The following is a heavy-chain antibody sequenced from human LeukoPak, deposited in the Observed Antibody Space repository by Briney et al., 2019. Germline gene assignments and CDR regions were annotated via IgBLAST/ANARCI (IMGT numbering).Heavy chain of an antibody. J-gene: IGHJ4*02. Sequence: GGSLRLSCAASGFTFSSYSMNWVRQAPGKGLVWVSRINSDGSSTSYADSVKGRFTISRDNAKNTLYLQMNSLRAEDTAVYYCARGLVEMATVIWGQGTLVTVSS. CDR2: INSDGSST. D-gene: IGHD5-24*01. CDR1: GFTFSSYS. CDR3: ARGLVEMATVI. V-gene: IGHV3-74*01.